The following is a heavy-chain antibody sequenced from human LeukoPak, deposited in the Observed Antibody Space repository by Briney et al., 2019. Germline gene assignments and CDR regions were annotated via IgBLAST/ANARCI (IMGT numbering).Heavy chain of an antibody. D-gene: IGHD5-18*01. Sequence: GGSLRLSCAASGFTLSNHWMTWVRQVPGRGPEWVANVNRDGSETYYLDSVKGRFTISRDNAKNSLYLQMNSLRAEDTAAYYCARDQGIQLWFGYYYYYGMDVWGQGTTVTVSS. CDR3: ARDQGIQLWFGYYYYYGMDV. V-gene: IGHV3-7*03. CDR2: VNRDGSET. CDR1: GFTLSNHW. J-gene: IGHJ6*02.